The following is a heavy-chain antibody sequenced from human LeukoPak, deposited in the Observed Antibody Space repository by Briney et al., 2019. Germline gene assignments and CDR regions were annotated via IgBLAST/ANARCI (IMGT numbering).Heavy chain of an antibody. CDR3: ARGSLSFLRIAAAGLLDY. J-gene: IGHJ4*02. CDR1: GYTFTSYG. V-gene: IGHV1-8*03. CDR2: MNPNSGNT. Sequence: GASVKVSCKASGYTFTSYGINWVRQATGQGLEWMGWMNPNSGNTGYAQKFQGRVTITRNTSTSTAYMELSSLRSEDTAVYYCARGSLSFLRIAAAGLLDYWGQGTLVTVSS. D-gene: IGHD6-13*01.